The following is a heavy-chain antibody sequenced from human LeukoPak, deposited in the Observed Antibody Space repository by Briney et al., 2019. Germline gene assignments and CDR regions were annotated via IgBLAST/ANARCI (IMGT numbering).Heavy chain of an antibody. D-gene: IGHD2-15*01. CDR1: GYTFIDYH. J-gene: IGHJ6*02. CDR2: IDLYTGGA. Sequence: GASVKVSCKASGYTFIDYHMHWVRQAPGQGLEWMGCIDLYTGGAHYAQKFQDWLSMTRDTSTNTAYMELSSLRSDDAAVYYCARDILGRSNGGSNYFGMEVWGQGTTVTVSS. CDR3: ARDILGRSNGGSNYFGMEV. V-gene: IGHV1-2*04.